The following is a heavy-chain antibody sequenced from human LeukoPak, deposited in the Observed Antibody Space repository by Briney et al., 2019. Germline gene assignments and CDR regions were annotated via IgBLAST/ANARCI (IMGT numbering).Heavy chain of an antibody. V-gene: IGHV3-48*01. Sequence: GGSLRLSCAASGLTFSIHWMNWVRQAPGKGLEWVSYISGRSTIYYADSVKGRFTISRDNVKNSLYLQMNSLRAEDTAVYYCARVVENAWGPGTLVTVSS. CDR2: ISGRSTI. J-gene: IGHJ5*02. CDR3: ARVVENA. CDR1: GLTFSIHW. D-gene: IGHD2-2*01.